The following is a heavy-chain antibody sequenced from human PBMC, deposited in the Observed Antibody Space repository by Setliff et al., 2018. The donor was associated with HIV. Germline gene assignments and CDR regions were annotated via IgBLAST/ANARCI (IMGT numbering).Heavy chain of an antibody. Sequence: SETLSLTCAVYGGSFSGYYWSWIRQPPGKGLEWIGEINHSGSTNYNPSLKSRVTISVDTSKNQFSLKLSSVTAADTAVYYCARGMVRGLRWNYWGQGTLVTAPQ. D-gene: IGHD3-10*01. V-gene: IGHV4-34*01. CDR1: GGSFSGYY. J-gene: IGHJ4*02. CDR2: INHSGST. CDR3: ARGMVRGLRWNY.